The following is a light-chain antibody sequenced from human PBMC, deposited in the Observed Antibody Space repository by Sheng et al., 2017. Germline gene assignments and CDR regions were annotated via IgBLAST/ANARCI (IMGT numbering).Light chain of an antibody. CDR1: QSISSW. V-gene: IGKV1-5*03. J-gene: IGKJ1*01. CDR3: QQYNTYST. Sequence: DIQMTQSPSTLSASVGDRVTITCRASQSISSWLAWYQQKPGRAPKLLIYKSSSLEVGPSRFSGSGSGTEFTLTISSLQPDDFATYYCQQYNTYSTFGQGTKVEIK. CDR2: KSS.